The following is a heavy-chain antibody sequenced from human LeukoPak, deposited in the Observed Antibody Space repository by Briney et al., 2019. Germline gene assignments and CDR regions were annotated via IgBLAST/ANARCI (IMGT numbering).Heavy chain of an antibody. CDR3: ARETSVGSSGWYGDFDY. J-gene: IGHJ4*02. CDR2: INHSGST. D-gene: IGHD6-19*01. V-gene: IGHV4-34*01. Sequence: RSSETLSLTCAVYGGSFSGYYWSWIRQPPGKGLEWIGEINHSGSTNYNPSLKSRVTISVDTSKNQFSLKLSSVTAADTAVYYCARETSVGSSGWYGDFDYWGQGTLVTVSS. CDR1: GGSFSGYY.